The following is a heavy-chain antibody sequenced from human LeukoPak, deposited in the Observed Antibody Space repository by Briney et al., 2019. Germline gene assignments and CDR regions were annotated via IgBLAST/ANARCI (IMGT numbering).Heavy chain of an antibody. V-gene: IGHV1-18*01. D-gene: IGHD3-3*01. CDR2: ISTDNGDT. CDR3: ARFWSGYLPDY. Sequence: ASVRVSCKPSGYSFTTHGIGWVRQAPGQGLEWMGLISTDNGDTNYAPNFQGRVAMTTDTSTSTAYMELRSLRSDDTAVYYCARFWSGYLPDYWGQGTLVTVSS. CDR1: GYSFTTHG. J-gene: IGHJ4*02.